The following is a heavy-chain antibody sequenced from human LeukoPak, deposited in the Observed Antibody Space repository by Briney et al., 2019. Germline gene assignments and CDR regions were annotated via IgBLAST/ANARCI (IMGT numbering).Heavy chain of an antibody. D-gene: IGHD2-8*01. CDR2: ISYDGNNK. CDR3: AKDLSMGAFDI. CDR1: AFTFNTYG. J-gene: IGHJ3*02. Sequence: GRSLRLSCAASAFTFNTYGLHWVRQAPGKGLEWVALISYDGNNKYYADSVKGRFTISRDNSKNTLYLQINSLRAEDTAVYYCAKDLSMGAFDIWGQGTMVTVSS. V-gene: IGHV3-30*18.